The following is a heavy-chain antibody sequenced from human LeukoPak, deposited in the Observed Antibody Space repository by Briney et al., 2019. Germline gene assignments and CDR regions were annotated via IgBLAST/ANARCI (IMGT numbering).Heavy chain of an antibody. V-gene: IGHV3-21*01. CDR2: ISRSSSYI. D-gene: IGHD3-16*01. CDR1: GFTFSSYS. CDR3: ARHGYPFGDYYYMDV. Sequence: GGSLRLSCAASGFTFSSYSMNWVRQAPGKGLEWVSSISRSSSYIYYADSVKGRFTISRDNAKNSLYLQMNSLRAEDTAVYYCARHGYPFGDYYYMDVWGKGTTVTVSS. J-gene: IGHJ6*03.